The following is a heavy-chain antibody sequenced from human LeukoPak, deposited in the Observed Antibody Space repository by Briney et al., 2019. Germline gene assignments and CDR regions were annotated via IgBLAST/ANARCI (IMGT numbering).Heavy chain of an antibody. J-gene: IGHJ4*02. CDR2: ISSSGSTI. D-gene: IGHD3-22*01. CDR1: GFTFSDVW. CDR3: AREGYDSSGYDDY. V-gene: IGHV3-11*01. Sequence: GGSLRLSCAASGFTFSDVWMTWVRQAPGKGPEWVSYISSSGSTIYYADYVKGRLTISRDNAKNSLYLQMNSLRAEDTAVYYCAREGYDSSGYDDYWGQGTLVTVSS.